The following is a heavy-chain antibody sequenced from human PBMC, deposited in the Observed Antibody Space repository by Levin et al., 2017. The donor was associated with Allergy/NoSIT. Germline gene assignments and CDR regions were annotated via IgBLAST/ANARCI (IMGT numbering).Heavy chain of an antibody. Sequence: PGESLKISCAASGFTFASYTMGWVRQAPGKGLEWVSGISGTGRTTYYADAVKGRFSVSRDNSKNTLYLDINSLTVDDTAVFYCAKDRGYDSSGFDYWGQGILVTVSS. V-gene: IGHV3-23*01. CDR3: AKDRGYDSSGFDY. J-gene: IGHJ4*02. CDR1: GFTFASYT. D-gene: IGHD3-22*01. CDR2: ISGTGRTT.